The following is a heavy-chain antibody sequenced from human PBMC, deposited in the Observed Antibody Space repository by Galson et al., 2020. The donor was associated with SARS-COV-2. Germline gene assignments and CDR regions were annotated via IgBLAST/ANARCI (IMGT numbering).Heavy chain of an antibody. Sequence: GGSLRLSCAASGFTFSSYEMNWVRQAPGKGLEWVSYISSSGSTIYYADSVKGRFTISRDNAKNSLYLQMNSLRAEDTAVYYCARDVGCSSTSCGAYYYYGMDVWGQGTTVTVSS. D-gene: IGHD2-2*01. J-gene: IGHJ6*02. CDR2: ISSSGSTI. CDR1: GFTFSSYE. CDR3: ARDVGCSSTSCGAYYYYGMDV. V-gene: IGHV3-48*03.